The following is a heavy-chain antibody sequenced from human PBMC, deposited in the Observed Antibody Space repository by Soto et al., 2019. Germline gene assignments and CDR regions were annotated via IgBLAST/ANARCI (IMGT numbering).Heavy chain of an antibody. Sequence: GGSLRLSCAASEFTFSNYAMSWVRQAPGKGLEWVSSISDNGGTTYYADSVKGRFTISRDNSKNTLYLQMNSLRAEDTAVYYCARAPQQLIVYFDYWGQATQVTVSS. CDR2: ISDNGGTT. CDR3: ARAPQQLIVYFDY. V-gene: IGHV3-23*01. CDR1: EFTFSNYA. D-gene: IGHD6-13*01. J-gene: IGHJ4*02.